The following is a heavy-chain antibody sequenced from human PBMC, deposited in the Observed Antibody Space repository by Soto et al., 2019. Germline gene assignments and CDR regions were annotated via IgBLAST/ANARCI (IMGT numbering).Heavy chain of an antibody. D-gene: IGHD6-13*01. CDR3: AKDAHLIAAAGTY. J-gene: IGHJ4*02. V-gene: IGHV3-74*01. CDR2: INSSGSGT. Sequence: GGSQRLSCAASGFTFTGNWMHWVRQGPGKGLVWVSRINSSGSGTSYADSVKGRFTISRDNSKNTLYLQMNSLRAEDTAVYYCAKDAHLIAAAGTYWGQGTLVTVSS. CDR1: GFTFTGNW.